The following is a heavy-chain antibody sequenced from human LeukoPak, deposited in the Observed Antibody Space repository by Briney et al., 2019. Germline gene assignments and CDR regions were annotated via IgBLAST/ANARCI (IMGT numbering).Heavy chain of an antibody. CDR3: ARDIQRYSSSWYRFGDY. CDR1: GFTFSSYA. J-gene: IGHJ4*02. Sequence: GRSLRPSCAASGFTFSSYAMHWVRQAPGKGLEWVAVISYDGSNKYYADSVKGRFTISRDNSKNTLYLQMNSLRAEDTAVYYCARDIQRYSSSWYRFGDYWGQGTLVTVSS. D-gene: IGHD6-13*01. V-gene: IGHV3-30-3*01. CDR2: ISYDGSNK.